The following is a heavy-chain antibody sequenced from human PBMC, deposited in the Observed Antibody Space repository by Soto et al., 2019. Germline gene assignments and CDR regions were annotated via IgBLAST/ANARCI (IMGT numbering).Heavy chain of an antibody. CDR1: GFTFSSYG. J-gene: IGHJ3*02. V-gene: IGHV3-30*18. CDR3: AKLGVGATFPYDAFDI. CDR2: ISYDGSNK. Sequence: QVQLVESGGGVVQPGRSLRLSCAASGFTFSSYGMHWVRQAPGKGLEWVAVISYDGSNKYYADSVKGRFTISRDNSKNTLYLQMNSLRAEDTAVYYCAKLGVGATFPYDAFDIWGQGTMVTVSS. D-gene: IGHD1-26*01.